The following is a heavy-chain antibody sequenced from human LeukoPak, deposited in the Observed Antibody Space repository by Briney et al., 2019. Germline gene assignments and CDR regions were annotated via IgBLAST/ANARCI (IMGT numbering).Heavy chain of an antibody. V-gene: IGHV1-69*05. D-gene: IGHD5-18*01. CDR2: IIPIFGTA. J-gene: IGHJ5*02. Sequence: SVKVSCKASGGTFSSYAISWVRQAPGQGLEWMGGIIPIFGTANYAQKFQGRVTMTRDMSTSTVYMELSSLRSEDTAVYYCARDGPLDTGGNWFDPWGQGTLVTVSS. CDR3: ARDGPLDTGGNWFDP. CDR1: GGTFSSYA.